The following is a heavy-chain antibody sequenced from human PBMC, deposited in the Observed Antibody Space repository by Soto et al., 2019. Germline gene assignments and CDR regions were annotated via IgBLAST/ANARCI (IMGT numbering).Heavy chain of an antibody. D-gene: IGHD4-17*01. CDR1: GDSVSSNSAA. J-gene: IGHJ5*02. Sequence: SQTLSLTCAISGDSVSSNSAAWNWIRQSPSRGLEWLGRTYYRSKWYNDYAVSVKSRITINPDTSKNQFSLQLNSVTPEDTAVYYCARDRPLNDYGLYNWFDPWGQGTLVTVSS. CDR2: TYYRSKWYN. V-gene: IGHV6-1*01. CDR3: ARDRPLNDYGLYNWFDP.